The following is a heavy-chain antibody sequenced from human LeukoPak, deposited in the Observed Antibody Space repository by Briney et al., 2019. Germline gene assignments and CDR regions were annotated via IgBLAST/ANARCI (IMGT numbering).Heavy chain of an antibody. V-gene: IGHV4-39*01. CDR3: ARLGYCSGGSCWPFDY. J-gene: IGHJ4*02. CDR1: GGSISSGSYY. D-gene: IGHD2-15*01. CDR2: IYYSGST. Sequence: SETLSLTCTVSGGSISSGSYYWGWIRQPPGKGLEWIGSIYYSGSTYYNPSLKSRVTISVDTSKNQFSLKLSSVTAADTAVYYCARLGYCSGGSCWPFDYWGQGTLVTVSS.